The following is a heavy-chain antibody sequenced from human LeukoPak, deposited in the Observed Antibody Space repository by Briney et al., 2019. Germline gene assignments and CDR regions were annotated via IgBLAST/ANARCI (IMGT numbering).Heavy chain of an antibody. CDR3: ARAGYGFYYYYMDV. V-gene: IGHV3-21*01. CDR2: ISSSSSYI. Sequence: PGGSLRLSCAASGFTFSAYWMNWVRQAPGKGLEWVSSISSSSSYIYYADSVKGRFTISRDNAKNSLYLQMNSPRAEDTAVYYCARAGYGFYYYYMDVWGKGTAVTVSS. J-gene: IGHJ6*03. D-gene: IGHD1-1*01. CDR1: GFTFSAYW.